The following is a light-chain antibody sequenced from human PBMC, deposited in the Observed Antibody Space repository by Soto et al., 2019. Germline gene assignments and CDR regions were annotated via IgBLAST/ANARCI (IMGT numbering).Light chain of an antibody. J-gene: IGLJ2*01. CDR3: AAWDDSLRGVI. CDR2: RNN. V-gene: IGLV1-47*01. CDR1: SSNIGSNY. Sequence: QSVLTQPPSASGTPGQRVTISCSGSSSNIGSNYVYWYQQLPGTAPKLLIYRNNQRPSGVPDRFSGSKSGTSASLAISGLRSEDEAEYYCAAWDDSLRGVIFGGGTKVTVL.